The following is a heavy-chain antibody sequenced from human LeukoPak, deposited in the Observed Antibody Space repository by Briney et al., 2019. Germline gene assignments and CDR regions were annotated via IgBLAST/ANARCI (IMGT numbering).Heavy chain of an antibody. J-gene: IGHJ4*02. CDR2: ISSSSSYI. CDR1: GFTFSSSA. Sequence: PGGSLRLSCAASGFTFSSSAMNWVRQAPGKGLEWVSSISSSSSYIYYADSVKGRFTISRDNAKNSLYLQMNSLRAEDTAVYYCARDSLPQAPPVRFDYWGQGTLVTVSS. CDR3: ARDSLPQAPPVRFDY. V-gene: IGHV3-21*01.